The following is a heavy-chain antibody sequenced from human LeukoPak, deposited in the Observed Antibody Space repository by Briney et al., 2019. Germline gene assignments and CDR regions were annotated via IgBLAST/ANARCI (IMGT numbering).Heavy chain of an antibody. D-gene: IGHD3-16*01. CDR2: ISGLSSHI. Sequence: GGSLRLSCSASGFTFSDYDMTWFRRAPGKGLEWVSSISGLSSHIYYGDSVKGRFSISRDNAKNSLYLQMNSLGAEDTAVYYCGRAFPPLRTSSAGDLWGQGTLVTVSS. CDR3: GRAFPPLRTSSAGDL. J-gene: IGHJ4*02. CDR1: GFTFSDYD. V-gene: IGHV3-21*01.